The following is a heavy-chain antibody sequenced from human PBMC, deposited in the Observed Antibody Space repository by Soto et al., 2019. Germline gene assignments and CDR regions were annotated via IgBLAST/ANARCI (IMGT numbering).Heavy chain of an antibody. CDR1: GYTFTNHY. CDR3: ARGHEVVVVGASGIGGIDV. Sequence: QVQLVQSGAEVKKPGASVKVSCKASGYTFTNHYIHWVRQAPGQGLERMGVINASGGSTSNAQKSQGRVTMTRGTSTSTVYMELSRLRSEDTAVYYCARGHEVVVVGASGIGGIDVWGQGTTVTVSS. D-gene: IGHD2-15*01. CDR2: INASGGST. J-gene: IGHJ6*02. V-gene: IGHV1-46*01.